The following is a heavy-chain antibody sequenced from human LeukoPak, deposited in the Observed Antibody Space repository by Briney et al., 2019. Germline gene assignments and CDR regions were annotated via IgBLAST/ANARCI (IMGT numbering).Heavy chain of an antibody. CDR2: IYYSGST. Sequence: SETLSLTCTVSGGSISSSSYYWGWIRQPPGKGLEWIGSIYYSGSTYYNPSLKSRLTISLDTSKNQSSLKLSSVTAADTAVYYCATRGITIFGVVINRDYWGQGTLVTVSS. V-gene: IGHV4-39*01. CDR1: GGSISSSSYY. D-gene: IGHD3-3*01. CDR3: ATRGITIFGVVINRDY. J-gene: IGHJ4*02.